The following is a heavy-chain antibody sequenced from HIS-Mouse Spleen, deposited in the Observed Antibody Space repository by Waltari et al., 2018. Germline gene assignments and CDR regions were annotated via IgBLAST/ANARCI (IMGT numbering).Heavy chain of an antibody. J-gene: IGHJ4*02. V-gene: IGHV3-30-3*01. CDR2: ISYDGSNK. D-gene: IGHD3-10*01. CDR1: TFSSYA. Sequence: TFSSYAMHWVRQAPGKGLEWVAVISYDGSNKYYADSVKGRFTISRDNSKNTLYLQMNSLRAEDTAVYYCARNKVGYFDYWGQGTLVTVSS. CDR3: ARNKVGYFDY.